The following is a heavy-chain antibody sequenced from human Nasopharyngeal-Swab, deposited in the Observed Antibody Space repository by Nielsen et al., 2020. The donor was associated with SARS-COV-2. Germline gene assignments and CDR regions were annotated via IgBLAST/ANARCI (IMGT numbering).Heavy chain of an antibody. Sequence: GESLKISCVTSGFIFSSTWMTWVRHAPGKGLEWVGRIQSKSAGGATDYAEPVKGRFTISRDDSKNTVYLQMNSLKTEDTAVYYCTRHQGRRFFDYWGQGTLVTVSS. J-gene: IGHJ4*02. V-gene: IGHV3-15*01. CDR2: IQSKSAGGAT. CDR3: TRHQGRRFFDY. CDR1: GFIFSSTW.